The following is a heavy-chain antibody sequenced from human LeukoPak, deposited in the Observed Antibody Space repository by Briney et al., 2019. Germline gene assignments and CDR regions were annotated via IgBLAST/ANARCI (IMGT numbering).Heavy chain of an antibody. J-gene: IGHJ4*02. CDR3: ARDTGGGYSCYDC. V-gene: IGHV3-7*01. CDR1: GFTFSSYW. Sequence: GGSLRLSCAASGFTFSSYWMTWIRQAPGKGLEGGANIKQDGSEKYYVDSVKGRFTISRDNAKNSLYLQMNSLRAEDTAVYYCARDTGGGYSCYDCWGQGTLVTVSS. CDR2: IKQDGSEK. D-gene: IGHD5-18*01.